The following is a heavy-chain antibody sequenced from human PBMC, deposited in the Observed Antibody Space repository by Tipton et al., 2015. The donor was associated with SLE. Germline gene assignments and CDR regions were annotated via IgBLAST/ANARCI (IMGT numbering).Heavy chain of an antibody. CDR2: IGTAGDT. J-gene: IGHJ6*02. V-gene: IGHV3-13*04. CDR1: GFTFSSYD. D-gene: IGHD3-10*01. CDR3: AKDLDGSGSPRGMDV. Sequence: SLRLSCAASGFTFSSYDMHWVRQATGKGLEWVSTIGTAGDTYYPGSVKGRFTISRDNSKNTLYLQMNSLRAEDTAVYYCAKDLDGSGSPRGMDVWGQGTTVTVSS.